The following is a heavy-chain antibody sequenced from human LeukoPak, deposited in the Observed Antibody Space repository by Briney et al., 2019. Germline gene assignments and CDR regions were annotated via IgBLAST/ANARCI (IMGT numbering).Heavy chain of an antibody. CDR2: INPSGGST. CDR3: ARVESWEHSGSSQDAFDI. V-gene: IGHV1-46*01. D-gene: IGHD1-26*01. CDR1: GDTFTNYY. J-gene: IGHJ3*02. Sequence: GASVKVSCKASGDTFTNYYMNWVRQAPGQGLEWMGIINPSGGSTSYAQKFQGRVTMTRDKSTNTVYMELSSLRSEDTAVYYGARVESWEHSGSSQDAFDIWGQGTMVTVSS.